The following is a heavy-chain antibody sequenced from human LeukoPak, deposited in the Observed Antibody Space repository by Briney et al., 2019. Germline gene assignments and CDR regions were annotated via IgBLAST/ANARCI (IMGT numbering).Heavy chain of an antibody. CDR1: GFTFSSSW. J-gene: IGHJ4*02. CDR3: ARAVGGSSDY. Sequence: PGGSLRLSCAASGFTFSSSWMHWVRHAPGKGLVWVSRINSDGSTTTYADSVKGRFTISRDNAKNTLYLQMNSLRADDTAVYYCARAVGGSSDYWGQGTLVTVSS. V-gene: IGHV3-74*01. D-gene: IGHD1-26*01. CDR2: INSDGSTT.